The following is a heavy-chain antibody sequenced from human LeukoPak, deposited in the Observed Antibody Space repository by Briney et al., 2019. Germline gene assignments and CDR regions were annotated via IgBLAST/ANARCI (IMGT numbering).Heavy chain of an antibody. D-gene: IGHD3-22*01. CDR3: ARSNIDYYYDSSGSHFDY. J-gene: IGHJ4*02. Sequence: GGSLRLSCAASGFTFSSYGMHWVRQAPGKGLEWVAFIRYDGSNKYYADSVKGRFTISRDNAKNSLYLQMNSLRAEDTAVYYCARSNIDYYYDSSGSHFDYWGQGTLVTVSS. V-gene: IGHV3-30*02. CDR1: GFTFSSYG. CDR2: IRYDGSNK.